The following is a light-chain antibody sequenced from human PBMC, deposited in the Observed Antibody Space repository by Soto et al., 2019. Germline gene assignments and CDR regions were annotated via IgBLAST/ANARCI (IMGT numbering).Light chain of an antibody. CDR1: QSVSSN. J-gene: IGKJ4*01. Sequence: EIVMTQSPATLSVSPGERATLSCRASQSVSSNLAWYQQKPGQAPRLLIYGASTRAAGIPARFSGSGSGTEFTRTISSLQYEDFAVYYCQQYNNWPPLTFGGGNKVEIK. CDR3: QQYNNWPPLT. CDR2: GAS. V-gene: IGKV3-15*01.